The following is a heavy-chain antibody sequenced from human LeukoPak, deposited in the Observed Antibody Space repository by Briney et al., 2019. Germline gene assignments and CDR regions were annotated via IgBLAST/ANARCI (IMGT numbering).Heavy chain of an antibody. CDR2: ISWNSGSI. CDR3: AKGGSEYQLLSAFDY. D-gene: IGHD2-2*01. Sequence: GGSLRLSCAASGFTFDDYATHWVRQAPGKGLEWVSGISWNSGSIGYADSVKGRFTISRDNAKSSLYLQMNSLRAEDTALYYCAKGGSEYQLLSAFDYWGQGTLVTVSS. CDR1: GFTFDDYA. J-gene: IGHJ4*02. V-gene: IGHV3-9*01.